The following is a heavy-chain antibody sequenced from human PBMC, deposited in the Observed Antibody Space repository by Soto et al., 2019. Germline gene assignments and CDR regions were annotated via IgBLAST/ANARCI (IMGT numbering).Heavy chain of an antibody. V-gene: IGHV4-39*01. CDR2: IYYSGST. J-gene: IGHJ6*02. CDR1: GGSISSSSYY. Sequence: SETLSLTCTVSGGSISSSSYYWGWIRQPPGKGLEWIGSIYYSGSTYYNPSLKSRVTISVDTSKNQFSLKLSSVTAADTAVYYCARGMWGYDILTGYYKDYHYYGMDVWGQGTTVTVSS. CDR3: ARGMWGYDILTGYYKDYHYYGMDV. D-gene: IGHD3-9*01.